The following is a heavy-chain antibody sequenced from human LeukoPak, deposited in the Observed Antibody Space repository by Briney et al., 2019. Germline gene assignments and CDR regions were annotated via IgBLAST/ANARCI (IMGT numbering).Heavy chain of an antibody. V-gene: IGHV1-2*02. J-gene: IGHJ4*02. CDR3: ARLLAFWAEGRTTVTVFDY. D-gene: IGHD4-17*01. CDR2: INPNSGGT. Sequence: ASVKVSCKASGYTFTGYYMHWVRQAPGQGLEWMGWINPNSGGTNYAQKFQGRVTMTRDTSISTAYMELSRLRSDDTAVYYCARLLAFWAEGRTTVTVFDYWGQGTLVTVSS. CDR1: GYTFTGYY.